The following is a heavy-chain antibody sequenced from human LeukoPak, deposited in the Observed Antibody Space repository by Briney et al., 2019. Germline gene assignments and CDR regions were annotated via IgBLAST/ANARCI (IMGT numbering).Heavy chain of an antibody. J-gene: IGHJ5*02. CDR1: GFTFSSYG. Sequence: GGSLRLSCAASGFTFSSYGMHWVRQAPGKGLEWVAVIWYDGSNKYYADSVKGRFTISRDNSKNTLYLQMNSLRAEDTAVYYCARSAAAGTSRWFDPWGQGTLVTVSS. CDR2: IWYDGSNK. D-gene: IGHD6-13*01. CDR3: ARSAAAGTSRWFDP. V-gene: IGHV3-33*01.